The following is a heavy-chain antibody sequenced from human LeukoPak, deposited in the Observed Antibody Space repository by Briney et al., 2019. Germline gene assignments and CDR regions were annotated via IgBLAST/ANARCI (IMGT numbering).Heavy chain of an antibody. CDR2: IYYSGRT. Sequence: KPSETLSLTCTVSGGSISSYYWSWIRQPPGKGLEWTGYIYYSGRTNYNPSLKSRVTIPVDTSKNQFSLKLSSVTAADTAVYYCAKAASGQYFDWLLYWGQGTLVTVSS. J-gene: IGHJ4*02. CDR1: GGSISSYY. V-gene: IGHV4-59*01. D-gene: IGHD3-9*01. CDR3: AKAASGQYFDWLLY.